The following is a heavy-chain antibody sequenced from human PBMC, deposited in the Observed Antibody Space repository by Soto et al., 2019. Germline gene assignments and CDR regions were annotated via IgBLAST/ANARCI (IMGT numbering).Heavy chain of an antibody. J-gene: IGHJ4*02. V-gene: IGHV4-59*01. CDR1: GGSISSYY. CDR2: IYYSGST. D-gene: IGHD1-20*01. CDR3: ARPTYNSGSPFDY. Sequence: SETLSLTCTVSGGSISSYYWSWIRQPPGKGLEWIGYIYYSGSTNYNPSLKSRVTISVDTSKNQFPLKLSSVTAAGTAVYYCARPTYNSGSPFDYWGQGTLVTVSS.